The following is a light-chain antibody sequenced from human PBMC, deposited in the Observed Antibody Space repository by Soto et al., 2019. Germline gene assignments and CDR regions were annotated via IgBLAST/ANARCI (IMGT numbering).Light chain of an antibody. V-gene: IGKV3-15*01. Sequence: EIVMTQSPATLSVSPGERATLSCRASQSVSTQLAWYQQKLGQAPRLLIYAASTRATGIPARFSGSGSGTEFTLTISSLQSEDLAVYYCQQYNNWPPMYTFGQGTKLETK. CDR3: QQYNNWPPMYT. J-gene: IGKJ2*01. CDR2: AAS. CDR1: QSVSTQ.